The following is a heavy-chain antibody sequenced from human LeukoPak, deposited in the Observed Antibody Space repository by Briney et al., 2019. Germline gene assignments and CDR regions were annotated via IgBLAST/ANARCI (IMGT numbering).Heavy chain of an antibody. CDR2: INAYNGNT. V-gene: IGHV1-18*01. CDR1: GYTFTSYG. J-gene: IGHJ4*02. D-gene: IGHD2-2*03. Sequence: ASVKDSCKASGYTFTSYGISWVRQAPGQGLEWMGWINAYNGNTNYAQKLQGRVTMTTDTSTSTAYMELRSLRSDDTAVYYCARDLVGYCSSTSCYDVRGGYWGQGTLVTVSS. CDR3: ARDLVGYCSSTSCYDVRGGY.